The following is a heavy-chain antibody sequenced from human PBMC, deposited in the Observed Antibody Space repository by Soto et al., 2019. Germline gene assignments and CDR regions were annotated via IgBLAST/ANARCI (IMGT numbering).Heavy chain of an antibody. V-gene: IGHV1-69*13. CDR3: ARDRGPSSGYYPYWFDP. CDR1: GGTFSSYA. D-gene: IGHD3-22*01. Sequence: SVKVSCKASGGTFSSYAITWVRQAPGQGLEWMGGIISIFGTANYAQKFQARVTITADESTSTAYMELSSLRSEDTAVYYCARDRGPSSGYYPYWFDPWGPGTLVTVSS. CDR2: IISIFGTA. J-gene: IGHJ5*02.